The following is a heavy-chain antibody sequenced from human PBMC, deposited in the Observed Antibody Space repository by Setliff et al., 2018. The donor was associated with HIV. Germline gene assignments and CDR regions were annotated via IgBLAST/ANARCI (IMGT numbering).Heavy chain of an antibody. Sequence: PGGSLRLSCAASGFTFSTYSMNWVRQAPGKGLEWVSYISGTSGTMYYADSVKGRFTISRDNAKNSLFLQMNSLTAEDTAVYYCARDSSTKEMATIWVNFDYWGQGTLVTVSS. J-gene: IGHJ4*02. D-gene: IGHD5-12*01. CDR3: ARDSSTKEMATIWVNFDY. V-gene: IGHV3-48*01. CDR2: ISGTSGTM. CDR1: GFTFSTYS.